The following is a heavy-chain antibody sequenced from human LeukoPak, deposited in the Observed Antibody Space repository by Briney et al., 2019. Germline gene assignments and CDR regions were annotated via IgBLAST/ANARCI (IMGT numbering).Heavy chain of an antibody. V-gene: IGHV4-61*02. J-gene: IGHJ6*03. D-gene: IGHD2-2*01. CDR3: ARARFGLTSSFYYYYMGV. CDR2: IYTSGST. CDR1: GGSISSGSYY. Sequence: SETLSLTCTVSGGSISSGSYYWSWIRQPAGKGLEWIGRIYTSGSTNYNPSLKSRVTISVDTSKNQFSLKLSSVTAADTAVYYCARARFGLTSSFYYYYMGVWGKGTTVTVSS.